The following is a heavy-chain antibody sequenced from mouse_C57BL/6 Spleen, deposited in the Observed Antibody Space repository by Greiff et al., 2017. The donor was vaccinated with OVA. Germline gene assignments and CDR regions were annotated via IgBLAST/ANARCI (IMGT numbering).Heavy chain of an antibody. D-gene: IGHD2-4*01. Sequence: QVQLKQPGAELVKPGASVKMSCKASGYTFTSYWITWVKQRPGQGLEWIGDIYPGSGSTNYNEKFKSKATLTVDTSSSTAYMQLSSLTSEDSAVYYCARYDYDEAMDYWGQGTSVTVSS. V-gene: IGHV1-55*01. CDR1: GYTFTSYW. J-gene: IGHJ4*01. CDR2: IYPGSGST. CDR3: ARYDYDEAMDY.